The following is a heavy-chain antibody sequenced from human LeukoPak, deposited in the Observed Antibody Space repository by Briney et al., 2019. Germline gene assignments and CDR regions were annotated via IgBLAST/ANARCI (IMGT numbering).Heavy chain of an antibody. CDR3: ARDPRRLAARRLDYYYYMDV. V-gene: IGHV3-7*01. J-gene: IGHJ6*03. D-gene: IGHD6-6*01. Sequence: GGSLRLSCAASGFTFSSYWMSWIRQAPGKGLEWVANIKQDGSEKYYVDSVKGRFTISRDNAKNSLYLQMNSLRAEDTAVYYCARDPRRLAARRLDYYYYMDVWGKGTTVTVSS. CDR2: IKQDGSEK. CDR1: GFTFSSYW.